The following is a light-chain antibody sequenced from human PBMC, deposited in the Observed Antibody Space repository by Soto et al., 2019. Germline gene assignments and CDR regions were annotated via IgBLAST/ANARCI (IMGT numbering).Light chain of an antibody. Sequence: AIQMTQSPSSLSASVGDIVTISCRASQGIGNALGWYQQKPGKPPKVLIYGASNLESGVPSRFSGSGSGTEFTLTISSLQPDDFATYYCQQYNSYSRTFGQGTKVDIK. CDR2: GAS. J-gene: IGKJ1*01. V-gene: IGKV1-13*02. CDR1: QGIGNA. CDR3: QQYNSYSRT.